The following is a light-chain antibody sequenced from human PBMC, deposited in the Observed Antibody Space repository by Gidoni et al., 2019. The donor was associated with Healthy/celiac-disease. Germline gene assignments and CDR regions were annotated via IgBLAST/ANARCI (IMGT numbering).Light chain of an antibody. CDR3: AAWDDSLSGPWV. J-gene: IGLJ3*02. CDR2: RNN. CDR1: RSNIGRNY. V-gene: IGLV1-47*01. Sequence: QSVLTQPPSASGTPGQRVTIPCSGSRSNIGRNYVYWYQQPPGTAPKLLSYRNNQRPSGVPDRFSGSKSGTSASLAISGLRSEDEADYYCAAWDDSLSGPWVFGGGTKLTVL.